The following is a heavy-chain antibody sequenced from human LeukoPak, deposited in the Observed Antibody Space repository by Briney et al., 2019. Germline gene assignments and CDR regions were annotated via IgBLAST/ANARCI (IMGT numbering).Heavy chain of an antibody. D-gene: IGHD2-15*01. CDR3: ARAGLGYCSGGSCLPLDY. V-gene: IGHV1-2*02. CDR2: INPNSGGT. J-gene: IGHJ4*02. CDR1: GYTFTGYY. Sequence: GASVKVSCKASGYTFTGYYMHWVRQAPGQGLEWMGRINPNSGGTNYAQKFQGRVTMTRDTSISTAYMELSRLRSDDTAVYYCARAGLGYCSGGSCLPLDYWGQGTLVTVSS.